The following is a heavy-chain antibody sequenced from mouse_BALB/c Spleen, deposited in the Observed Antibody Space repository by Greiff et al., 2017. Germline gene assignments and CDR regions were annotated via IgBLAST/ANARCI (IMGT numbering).Heavy chain of an antibody. CDR1: GYTFTDYE. Sequence: QVQLQQSGAELVRPGASVTLSCKASGYTFTDYEMHWVKQTPVHGLEWIGAIDPETGGTAYNQKFKGKATLTADKSSSTAYMELRSLTSEDSAVYYCTRKSYYGWDYWGQGTTLTVSA. CDR2: IDPETGGT. J-gene: IGHJ2*01. V-gene: IGHV1-15*01. CDR3: TRKSYYGWDY. D-gene: IGHD1-2*01.